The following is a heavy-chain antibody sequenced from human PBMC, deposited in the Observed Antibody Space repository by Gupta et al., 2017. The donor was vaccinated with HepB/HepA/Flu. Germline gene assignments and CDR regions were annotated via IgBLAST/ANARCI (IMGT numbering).Heavy chain of an antibody. CDR1: GFTFSSYD. J-gene: IGHJ4*02. CDR3: AKVLGDVAGGGGYFDY. Sequence: EVQLLESGGGLVQPGGSLRLSCAASGFTFSSYDMSWVRQAPGKGLEWVSAISGSGGSTYYADSVKGRFTISRDNSKNTLYLQMNSLRAEDTAVYYCAKVLGDVAGGGGYFDYWGQGTLVTVSS. CDR2: ISGSGGST. V-gene: IGHV3-23*01. D-gene: IGHD6-19*01.